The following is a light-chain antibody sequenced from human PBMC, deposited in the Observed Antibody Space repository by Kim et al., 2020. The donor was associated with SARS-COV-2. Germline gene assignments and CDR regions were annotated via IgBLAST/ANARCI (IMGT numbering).Light chain of an antibody. V-gene: IGLV2-18*02. Sequence: QSALTQPPSVSGSPGQSVTISCTGTSSDVGSYDRVSWYQQPPGTAPKLMIYEVNNRPSGVPDRFSGSKSGNTASLTISGLQAEDEADYYCASYTSISTGVFGGGTQLTVL. CDR3: ASYTSISTGV. J-gene: IGLJ3*02. CDR1: SSDVGSYDR. CDR2: EVN.